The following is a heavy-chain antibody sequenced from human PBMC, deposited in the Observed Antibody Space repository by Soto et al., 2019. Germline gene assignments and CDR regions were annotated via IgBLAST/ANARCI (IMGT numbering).Heavy chain of an antibody. CDR2: IYYSGST. Sequence: SSETLSLTCTVSGGSISSGGYYWSWIRQHPGKGLEWIGYIYYSGSTYYNPSLKSRVTISADTSKNQFSLKLSSVTAADTAVYYCARRYGGNFDYWGQGTLVTVSS. J-gene: IGHJ4*02. CDR1: GGSISSGGYY. D-gene: IGHD2-15*01. CDR3: ARRYGGNFDY. V-gene: IGHV4-31*03.